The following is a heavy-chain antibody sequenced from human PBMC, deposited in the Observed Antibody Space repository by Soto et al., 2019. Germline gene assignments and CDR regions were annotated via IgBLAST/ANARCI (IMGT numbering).Heavy chain of an antibody. V-gene: IGHV4-39*01. CDR1: GGSISSSSHY. CDR3: ARHCDSSGHYHPTLCDFDY. CDR2: IYYSGST. J-gene: IGHJ4*02. Sequence: PSETLSLTCSVSGGSISSSSHYWGWIRQPPGQGLEWIGTIYYSGSTYYSPSLKSRVSISVDTSKNQFSLKLSSVTAADTAVYFCARHCDSSGHYHPTLCDFDYWGQGALVTVSS. D-gene: IGHD3-22*01.